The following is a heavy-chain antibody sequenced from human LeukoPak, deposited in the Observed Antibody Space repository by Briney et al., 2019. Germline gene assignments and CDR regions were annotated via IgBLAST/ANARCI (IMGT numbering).Heavy chain of an antibody. CDR2: ISYSGNT. V-gene: IGHV4-31*02. D-gene: IGHD2-8*02. Sequence: SETLSLTCTVSGGPVNSGGSYWTWIRQHPGKGLEWIGYISYSGNTYYSPSLKSRITISVDTSKNQFSLKLSSVTAADTAVYYCARIDTGGADCWGQGTMVTVSS. J-gene: IGHJ4*02. CDR3: ARIDTGGADC. CDR1: GGPVNSGGSY.